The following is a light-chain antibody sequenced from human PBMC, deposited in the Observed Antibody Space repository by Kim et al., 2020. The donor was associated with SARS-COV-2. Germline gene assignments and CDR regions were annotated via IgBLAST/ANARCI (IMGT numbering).Light chain of an antibody. J-gene: IGKJ5*01. Sequence: AAVGDRVTSTGRASQDIRNDLGWYQQNPGRAPKRLIYGASSLQSGVPSRFSGSGSGTEFTLTISSLQPEDFATYFCLQHNSYPITFGQGTRLEIK. CDR2: GAS. CDR3: LQHNSYPIT. CDR1: QDIRND. V-gene: IGKV1-17*01.